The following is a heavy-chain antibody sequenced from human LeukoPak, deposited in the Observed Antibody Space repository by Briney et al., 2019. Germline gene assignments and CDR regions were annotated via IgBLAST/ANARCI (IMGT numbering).Heavy chain of an antibody. Sequence: SETLSLTCAVSGYSISSGYYWGWIRQPPGKGLEWIGIIYHSGSTYYNPSLKSRVTISVDTSKNQFSLKLSSVTAADTAVYYCASQGYCSSTSCYTNYYYYMDVWGKGTTVTVSS. V-gene: IGHV4-38-2*01. J-gene: IGHJ6*03. D-gene: IGHD2-2*02. CDR1: GYSISSGYY. CDR2: IYHSGST. CDR3: ASQGYCSSTSCYTNYYYYMDV.